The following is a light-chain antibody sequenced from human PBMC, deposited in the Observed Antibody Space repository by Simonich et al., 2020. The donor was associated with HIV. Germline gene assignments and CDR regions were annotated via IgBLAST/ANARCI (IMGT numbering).Light chain of an antibody. CDR2: DVS. CDR3: SSYTSSSTLV. Sequence: SALTQPAFVSGSPGKSITLSCPVTRSDVGGYNFVAWYQQHPGKAPKLMIYDVSKRPSGVSKRFSGSKAGNTASLTISGLQAEDEADYYCSSYTSSSTLVFGGGTKLTVL. J-gene: IGLJ3*02. V-gene: IGLV2-14*01. CDR1: RSDVGGYNF.